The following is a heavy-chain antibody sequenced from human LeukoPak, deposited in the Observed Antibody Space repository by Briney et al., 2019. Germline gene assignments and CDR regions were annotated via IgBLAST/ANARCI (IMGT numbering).Heavy chain of an antibody. Sequence: GGSLRLSCAASGFTFSDYNMNWVRQAPGEGLGWVSHISSSSSNIHYADSVKGRFTIYRDNAKNSLYLQMKSLRAEYTAVYYCARVKGWNYCDHWGQGTLVPVSS. J-gene: IGHJ4*02. CDR1: GFTFSDYN. D-gene: IGHD2-15*01. CDR3: ARVKGWNYCDH. V-gene: IGHV3-48*04. CDR2: ISSSSSNI.